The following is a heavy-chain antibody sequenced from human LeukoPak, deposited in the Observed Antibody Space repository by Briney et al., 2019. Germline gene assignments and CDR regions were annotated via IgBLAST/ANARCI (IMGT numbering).Heavy chain of an antibody. Sequence: GGSLRFSCAASGFTFSNAWMNWVRQAPGKGLEWVGHIRSKADGGTTDYAAPVKGRFTISRDDSKNTLYLQMNSLKTEDTALYYCTTDQFLRSTTYYGMDVWGQGTTVTVSS. CDR1: GFTFSNAW. V-gene: IGHV3-15*07. J-gene: IGHJ6*02. CDR3: TTDQFLRSTTYYGMDV. CDR2: IRSKADGGTT. D-gene: IGHD5-12*01.